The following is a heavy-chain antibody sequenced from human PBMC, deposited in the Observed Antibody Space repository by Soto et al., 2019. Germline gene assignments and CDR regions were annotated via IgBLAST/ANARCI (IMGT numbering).Heavy chain of an antibody. CDR3: ARERSSSLLRVGISPFDI. J-gene: IGHJ3*02. D-gene: IGHD6-6*01. V-gene: IGHV6-1*01. CDR2: TYYRSKWYN. Sequence: PSQTLSLTCAISGDSVSSNSAAWNWIRQSPSRGLEWLGRTYYRSKWYNDYAVSVKSRITINPDTSKNQFSLQLNSVTPEDTAVYYCARERSSSLLRVGISPFDIWGQGTMVTVSS. CDR1: GDSVSSNSAA.